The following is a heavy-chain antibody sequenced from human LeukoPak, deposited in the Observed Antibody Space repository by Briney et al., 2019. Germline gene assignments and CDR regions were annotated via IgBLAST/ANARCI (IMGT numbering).Heavy chain of an antibody. CDR3: AREPFKDLELFLE. J-gene: IGHJ4*02. Sequence: SVKVSCKASGGTFSSYAISWVRQAPGQGLEWMGGIIPIFGTANYAQKFQGRVTITTDESTSTAYMELSSLRSEDTAVYYCAREPFKDLELFLEWGQGTLVTVSS. CDR1: GGTFSSYA. CDR2: IIPIFGTA. V-gene: IGHV1-69*05. D-gene: IGHD1-7*01.